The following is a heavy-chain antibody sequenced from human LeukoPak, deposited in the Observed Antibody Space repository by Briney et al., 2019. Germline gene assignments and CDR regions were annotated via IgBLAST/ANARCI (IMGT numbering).Heavy chain of an antibody. D-gene: IGHD7-27*01. CDR3: ARGPPNWGFDY. CDR2: MSPNSGNT. J-gene: IGHJ4*02. CDR1: RYTFTSYD. V-gene: IGHV1-8*01. Sequence: ASVKVSCKASRYTFTSYDVNWVRQATGQGLEWMGWMSPNSGNTGYAQKFQGRVTMTRNTSISTVYMELSSLGSEDTAVYYCARGPPNWGFDYWGQGTLVTVSS.